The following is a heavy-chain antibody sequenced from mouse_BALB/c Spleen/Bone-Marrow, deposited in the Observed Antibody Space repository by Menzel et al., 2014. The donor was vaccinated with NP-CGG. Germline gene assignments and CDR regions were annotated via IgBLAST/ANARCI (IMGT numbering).Heavy chain of an antibody. D-gene: IGHD1-1*01. V-gene: IGHV1-7*01. CDR2: INPSTGYT. Sequence: VQLQQSGAELAKPGASVKMSCKASGYTFTNYWMHWVKQRPGQGLEWIGYINPSTGYTEYNQKFKDKATLTADKSSSTAYMHLSSLTSEDSSVFYCTRRAYGGSYGFAYWGQGTLVTVSA. CDR3: TRRAYGGSYGFAY. CDR1: GYTFTNYW. J-gene: IGHJ3*01.